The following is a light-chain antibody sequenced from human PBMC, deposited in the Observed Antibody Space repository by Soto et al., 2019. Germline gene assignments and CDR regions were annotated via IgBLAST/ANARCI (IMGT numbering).Light chain of an antibody. CDR2: GPS. J-gene: IGKJ5*01. CDR1: QSVNTN. Sequence: EIVMTQSPVTLSVSPGERATVSCKTSQSVNTNLAWYQQKPGQVPRLLIYGPSTRAIGIPDRFSGSGSGTEVTLTITSLQSEDFAVYYCHQYHEWPMTFGQGTRLEI. CDR3: HQYHEWPMT. V-gene: IGKV3-15*01.